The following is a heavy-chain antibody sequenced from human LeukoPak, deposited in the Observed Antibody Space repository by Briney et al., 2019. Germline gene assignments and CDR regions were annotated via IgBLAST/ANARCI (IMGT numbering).Heavy chain of an antibody. J-gene: IGHJ3*02. CDR1: GFTFSNAW. V-gene: IGHV3-15*01. CDR3: TTVASAGYYDILTGSYAFDI. D-gene: IGHD3-9*01. CDR2: IKSKTDGGTT. Sequence: LRLSCAASGFTFSNAWMSWVRQAPGKGLEWVGRIKSKTDGGTTDCAAPVKGRFTISRDDSKNTLYLQMNSLKTEDTAVYYCTTVASAGYYDILTGSYAFDIWGQGTMVTVSS.